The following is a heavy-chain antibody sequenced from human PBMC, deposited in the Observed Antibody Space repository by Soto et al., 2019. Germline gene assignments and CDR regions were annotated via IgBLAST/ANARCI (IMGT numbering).Heavy chain of an antibody. CDR2: ISHDGSKT. CDR3: AKDTYYYSSSGYSVFDS. CDR1: GFTFSYYV. D-gene: IGHD3-22*01. V-gene: IGHV3-30*18. J-gene: IGHJ4*02. Sequence: GESLRLSWAASGFTFSYYVILGLRQAPGKGLEWVAVISHDGSKTNYADSVKGRVTISRDNSKDTVYLQMNSLRAEDTAVYYCAKDTYYYSSSGYSVFDSWGQGT.